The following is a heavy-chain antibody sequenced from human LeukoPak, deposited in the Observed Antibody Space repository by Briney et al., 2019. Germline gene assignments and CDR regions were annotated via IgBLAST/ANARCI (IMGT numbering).Heavy chain of an antibody. CDR2: IYPGDSDT. J-gene: IGHJ4*02. V-gene: IGHV5-51*01. D-gene: IGHD4-23*01. CDR1: GYSFTSYW. Sequence: GESLKISCKGSGYSFTSYWIGWVRQMPGKGLEWMGIIYPGDSDTRNSPSFQGQVTISADKSISTAYLQWSSLKASDTAIYYCARSGYGGNPRAGLDYWGQGTLVTVSS. CDR3: ARSGYGGNPRAGLDY.